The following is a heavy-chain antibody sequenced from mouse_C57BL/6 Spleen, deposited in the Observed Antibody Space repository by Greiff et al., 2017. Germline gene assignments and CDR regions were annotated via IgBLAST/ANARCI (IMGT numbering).Heavy chain of an antibody. D-gene: IGHD1-1*01. CDR1: GYSITSGYY. CDR2: ISYDGSN. J-gene: IGHJ4*01. V-gene: IGHV3-6*01. CDR3: ARDDYGSSYDYYAMDY. Sequence: DVHLVESGPGLVKPSQSLSLTCSVTGYSITSGYYWNWIRQFPGNKLEWLGYISYDGSNNYNPSLKNRISITRDTSKNQFFLKLNSVTTEDTATYYCARDDYGSSYDYYAMDYWGQGTSVTVSS.